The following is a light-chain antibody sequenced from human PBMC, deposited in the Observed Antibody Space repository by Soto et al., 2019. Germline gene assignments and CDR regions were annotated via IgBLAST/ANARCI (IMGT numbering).Light chain of an antibody. CDR3: QQYNSYPWT. Sequence: DIQMTQSPSTLSASVGDRVTITCRATQSISASLAWYQQKPGEAPTLLIYDASSLESGVPSRFSGGGSETEFTLTISSLQPEDFATYYCQQYNSYPWTFGQGTKGDI. J-gene: IGKJ1*01. V-gene: IGKV1-5*01. CDR2: DAS. CDR1: QSISAS.